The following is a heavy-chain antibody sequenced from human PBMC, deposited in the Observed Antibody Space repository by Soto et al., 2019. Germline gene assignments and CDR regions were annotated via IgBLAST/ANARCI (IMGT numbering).Heavy chain of an antibody. V-gene: IGHV1-24*01. CDR3: ATDGSGVYDSSGPSDAFVI. Sequence: ASVKVSCKVSGYTLTELSMHWVRQAPGKGLEWMGGFDPEDGETIYAQKFQGRVTMTEDTSTDTAYMELSSLRSEDTAVYYCATDGSGVYDSSGPSDAFVIWGQGTMVTVS. D-gene: IGHD3-22*01. CDR1: GYTLTELS. CDR2: FDPEDGET. J-gene: IGHJ3*02.